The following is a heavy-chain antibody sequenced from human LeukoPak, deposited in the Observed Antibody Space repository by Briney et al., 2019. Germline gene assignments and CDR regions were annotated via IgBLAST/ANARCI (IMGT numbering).Heavy chain of an antibody. J-gene: IGHJ6*02. V-gene: IGHV3-7*05. D-gene: IGHD5-18*01. CDR2: LKEDGSEK. Sequence: GSLRLSCAASGFTFRSYWMSWVRQAPGKGLEWVANLKEDGSEKYYVDSVKGRFTIPRDNTKNSLYLQMNSLRADDTAVYYCARGGYSYTWPPSYYYGMDVWGQGTTVTASS. CDR1: GFTFRSYW. CDR3: ARGGYSYTWPPSYYYGMDV.